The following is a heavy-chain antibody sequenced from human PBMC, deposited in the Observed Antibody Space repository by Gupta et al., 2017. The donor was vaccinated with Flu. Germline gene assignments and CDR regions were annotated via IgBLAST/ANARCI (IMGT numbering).Heavy chain of an antibody. CDR3: TKFFWNVAGPLDPFDY. Sequence: EVKLLESGGGLVQPGGSLRLSCVVSGFTFNTYAMGWVRQAPGRGLEWVSTISANGGSADYADSGKGRFTSSRDNYRDTMYLQMSSLRPEDTAVYYCTKFFWNVAGPLDPFDYWGQGTLVTVSS. CDR2: ISANGGSA. V-gene: IGHV3-23*01. J-gene: IGHJ4*02. D-gene: IGHD3-3*01. CDR1: GFTFNTYA.